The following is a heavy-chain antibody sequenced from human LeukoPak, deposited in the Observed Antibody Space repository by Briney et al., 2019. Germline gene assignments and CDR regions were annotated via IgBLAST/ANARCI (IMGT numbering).Heavy chain of an antibody. J-gene: IGHJ4*02. D-gene: IGHD6-13*01. V-gene: IGHV4-34*01. CDR2: INHSGST. Sequence: SETLSLTCAVYGGSFSGYYWSWIRQPPGKGLEWIGEINHSGSTNYNPSLKGRVTISVDTSKNQFSLKLSSVTAADTAVYYCARERRAAAGTRRGSFDYWGQGTLVTVSS. CDR1: GGSFSGYY. CDR3: ARERRAAAGTRRGSFDY.